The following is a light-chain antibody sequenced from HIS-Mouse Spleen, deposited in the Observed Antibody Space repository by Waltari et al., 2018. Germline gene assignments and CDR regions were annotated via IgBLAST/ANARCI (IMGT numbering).Light chain of an antibody. CDR3: QQRSNWAIT. J-gene: IGKJ5*01. CDR2: DAS. V-gene: IGKV3-11*01. CDR1: QSVSSY. Sequence: EIVLTQSPATLSLSPGERATLSCRASQSVSSYLAWYQQKPGQAPMLLIYDASNRATGIPARFRGSGSGTDFTLTISSLEPEDFAVYYCQQRSNWAITFGQGTRLEIK.